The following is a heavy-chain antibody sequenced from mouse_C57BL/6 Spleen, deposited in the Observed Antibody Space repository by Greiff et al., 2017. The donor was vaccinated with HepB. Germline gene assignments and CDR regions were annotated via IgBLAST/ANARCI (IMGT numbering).Heavy chain of an antibody. J-gene: IGHJ3*01. D-gene: IGHD1-1*01. CDR3: ARSITTTEFAY. V-gene: IGHV1-64*01. CDR1: GYTFTSYW. Sequence: QVQLQQPGAELVKPGASVKLSCKASGYTFTSYWMHWVKQRPGQGLEWIGMIHPNSGSTNYNEKFKSKATLTVDKSSSTAYMQLSSLTSEDSAVYYCARSITTTEFAYWGQGTLVTVSA. CDR2: IHPNSGST.